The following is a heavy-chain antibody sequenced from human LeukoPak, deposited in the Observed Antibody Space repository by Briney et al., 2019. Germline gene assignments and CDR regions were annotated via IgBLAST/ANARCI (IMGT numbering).Heavy chain of an antibody. Sequence: PSETLSLTCAVYGGSLSGYYWSWIRQPPGKWLEWIGEINHSGSTNYNPSLKSRVTISVDTSKNQFSLKLSSVTAADTAVYYCARGGGGRITMKAIDYWGQGNLVTVSS. J-gene: IGHJ4*02. CDR3: ARGGGGRITMKAIDY. D-gene: IGHD3-22*01. V-gene: IGHV4-34*01. CDR1: GGSLSGYY. CDR2: INHSGST.